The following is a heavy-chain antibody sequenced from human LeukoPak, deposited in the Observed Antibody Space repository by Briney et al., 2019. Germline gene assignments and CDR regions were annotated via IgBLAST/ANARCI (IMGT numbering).Heavy chain of an antibody. CDR1: GGSISSSSYY. CDR2: IYYSGST. CDR3: ARHIPYFGWLLSYYFDY. J-gene: IGHJ4*02. Sequence: SETLSLTCTVSGGSISSSSYYWGWIRQPPGKGLEWIGSIYYSGSTYYNPSLKSRVTMSVDTSKNQFSLKLSSVTAADTAVYYCARHIPYFGWLLSYYFDYWGQGTLVTVSS. V-gene: IGHV4-39*01. D-gene: IGHD3-9*01.